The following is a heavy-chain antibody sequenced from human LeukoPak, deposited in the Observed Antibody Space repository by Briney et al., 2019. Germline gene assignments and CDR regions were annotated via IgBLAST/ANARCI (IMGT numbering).Heavy chain of an antibody. J-gene: IGHJ6*02. V-gene: IGHV3-21*01. CDR2: ISSSSSYI. CDR3: ARDFGYSYYYGMDV. Sequence: GGSLRLSCAASGFTFSSYSMNWVRQAPGKGLEWVSSISSSSSYIYYADSVKGRFTISRDNAKNSLYLQMNSLRAEDTAVYYCARDFGYSYYYGMDVWGQGTTVTVSS. CDR1: GFTFSSYS. D-gene: IGHD3-10*01.